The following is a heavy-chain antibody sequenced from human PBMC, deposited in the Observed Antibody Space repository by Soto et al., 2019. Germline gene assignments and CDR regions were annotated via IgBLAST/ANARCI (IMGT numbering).Heavy chain of an antibody. D-gene: IGHD3-3*01. CDR1: GFTFSNYG. CDR2: ISYDGNSQ. Sequence: GGSLRLSCAASGFTFSNYGMHWVRQAPGKGLEWVAVISYDGNSQNYEDSVKGRFTISRDNSMNTLYLQMNSVRPEDTAVYYCARVSFWSGYYVDYWGQGTLVTASS. CDR3: ARVSFWSGYYVDY. V-gene: IGHV3-30*03. J-gene: IGHJ4*02.